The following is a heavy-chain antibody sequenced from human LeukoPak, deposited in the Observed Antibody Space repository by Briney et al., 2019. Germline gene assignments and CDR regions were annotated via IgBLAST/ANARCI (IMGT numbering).Heavy chain of an antibody. Sequence: GGSLRLSCAASGFTVSSNYMSWVRQAPGKGLEWVSVIYSGGSTYYADSVKGRFTISRDNSKNTLYLQMNSLRAEDTAVYYCARDPTKFWSGHDYWGQGTLVTVSS. CDR1: GFTVSSNY. J-gene: IGHJ4*02. V-gene: IGHV3-53*01. CDR2: IYSGGST. D-gene: IGHD3-3*01. CDR3: ARDPTKFWSGHDY.